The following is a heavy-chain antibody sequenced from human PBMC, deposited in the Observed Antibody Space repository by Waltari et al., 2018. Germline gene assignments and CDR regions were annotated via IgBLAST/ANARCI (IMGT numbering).Heavy chain of an antibody. Sequence: HPGKGLEWIGYIYNSGSTYYNPSLQSRVTISVDTSKSQFSLKLSSVTAADTAVYYCAGYSFGSGNYYNLYRRAEYFQHWGLGTQVTVSS. V-gene: IGHV4-31*02. J-gene: IGHJ1*01. CDR3: AGYSFGSGNYYNLYRRAEYFQH. CDR2: IYNSGST. D-gene: IGHD3-10*01.